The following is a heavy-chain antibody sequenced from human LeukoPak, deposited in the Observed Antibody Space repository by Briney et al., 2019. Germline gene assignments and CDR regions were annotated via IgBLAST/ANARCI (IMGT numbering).Heavy chain of an antibody. J-gene: IGHJ4*02. Sequence: TSETLSLTCAVSGASISGSGYYLGWIRQPPGKGLEWIGNIYYTGSTYYNASLQSRVTISIDMSKNQFSLRLSSVTAADAAMYYCVKSGGYGLIDYWGQGTLVTVSS. CDR2: IYYTGST. CDR1: GASISGSGYY. V-gene: IGHV4-39*01. D-gene: IGHD6-19*01. CDR3: VKSGGYGLIDY.